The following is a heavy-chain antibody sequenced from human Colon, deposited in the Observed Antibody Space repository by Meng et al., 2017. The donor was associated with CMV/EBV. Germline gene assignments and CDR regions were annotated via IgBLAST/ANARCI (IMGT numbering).Heavy chain of an antibody. V-gene: IGHV4-34*01. CDR3: ARGWVRDRSSLHFDY. J-gene: IGHJ4*02. CDR1: GGSFTNYY. CDR2: INHSGTT. Sequence: QVHLQQWGAGLLKPSETLSLTCALYGGSFTNYYWSWTRQPPGKGLEWIAEINHSGTTYYNPSLKSRVTLSLDSSTNQFSLKLSSVTAADAAIYYCARGWVRDRSSLHFDYWGQGTLVTVSS. D-gene: IGHD6-6*01.